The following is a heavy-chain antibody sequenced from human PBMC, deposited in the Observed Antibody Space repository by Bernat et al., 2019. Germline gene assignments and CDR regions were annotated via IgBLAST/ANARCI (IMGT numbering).Heavy chain of an antibody. CDR1: GGSISSGSYY. J-gene: IGHJ5*02. Sequence: QVQLQESGPGLVKPSQTLSLTCTVSGGSISSGSYYWSWIRQPAGKGLEWIGRIYTSGSTNYNPSLKSRVTISVDTSKNQFSLKLSSVTAADTAVYYCARGENWFDPWGQGTLVTVSS. CDR3: ARGENWFDP. V-gene: IGHV4-61*02. CDR2: IYTSGST.